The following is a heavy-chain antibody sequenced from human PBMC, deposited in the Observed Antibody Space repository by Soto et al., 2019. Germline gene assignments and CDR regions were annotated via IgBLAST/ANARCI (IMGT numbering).Heavy chain of an antibody. CDR3: AREGIAARSLSYGMDV. Sequence: QPLSLTCTVSGGSISSGDYYWSWIRQPPGKGLEWIGYIYYSGSTYYNPSLKSRVTISVDTSKNQFSLKLSSVTAADTAVYYCAREGIAARSLSYGMDVWGQGTTVTVSS. CDR2: IYYSGST. CDR1: GGSISSGDYY. J-gene: IGHJ6*02. V-gene: IGHV4-30-4*01. D-gene: IGHD6-6*01.